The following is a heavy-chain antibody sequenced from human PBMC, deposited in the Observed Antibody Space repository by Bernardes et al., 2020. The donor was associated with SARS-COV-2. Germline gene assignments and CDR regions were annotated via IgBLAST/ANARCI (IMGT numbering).Heavy chain of an antibody. CDR3: ASSTSSSWTLGGWFAP. J-gene: IGHJ5*02. Sequence: APVKVSCKASGYTFTSYDINWVRQATGQGLEWMGWMNPNSGNTGYAQKFQGRVTMTRNTSISTAYMELSSLRSEDAAVYYCASSTSSSWTLGGWFAPSGQRTLVTVSS. D-gene: IGHD6-13*01. CDR2: MNPNSGNT. CDR1: GYTFTSYD. V-gene: IGHV1-8*01.